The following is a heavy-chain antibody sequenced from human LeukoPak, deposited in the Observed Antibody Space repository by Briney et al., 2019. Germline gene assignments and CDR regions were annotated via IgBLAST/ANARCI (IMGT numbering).Heavy chain of an antibody. J-gene: IGHJ3*02. CDR1: GFTFSNYR. CDR2: IKQDGSEK. CDR3: AREGRYYGSGSHRDGFDI. Sequence: GGSLRLSCAASGFTFSNYRMSWVRQAPGKGLEWVANIKQDGSEKYYVDSVKGRFTISRDNAKNSLYLQMNSLTAEDTAIYYCAREGRYYGSGSHRDGFDIWGQGTMVTVSS. V-gene: IGHV3-7*01. D-gene: IGHD3-10*01.